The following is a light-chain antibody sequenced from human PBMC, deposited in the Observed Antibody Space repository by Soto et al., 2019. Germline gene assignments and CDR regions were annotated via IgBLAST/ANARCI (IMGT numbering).Light chain of an antibody. CDR1: QSFSRSY. CDR3: QWYEYSYHRA. Sequence: PGARVTLSCSGSQSFSRSYLTWYKQTHGSSPMLLMYGLASRATGSADRFSGSGSGTDFALTIASIEPEDVAVDYYQWYEYSYHRAVGQGTKVDIK. V-gene: IGKV3-20*01. J-gene: IGKJ1*01. CDR2: GLA.